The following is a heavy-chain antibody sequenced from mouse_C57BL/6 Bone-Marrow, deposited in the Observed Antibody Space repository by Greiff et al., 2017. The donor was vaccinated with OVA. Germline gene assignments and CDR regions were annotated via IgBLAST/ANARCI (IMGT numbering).Heavy chain of an antibody. V-gene: IGHV1-50*01. CDR2: IDPSDSYT. Sequence: QLQQSGAELVKPGASVKLSCKASGYTFTRYWMQWVKPRPGQGLEWIGEIDPSDSYTNYKQKFKGKDNFTVDTFPNTAYMQLSSVTSEDSAVYCCARGCYGSSYGYWGQGTTLTVSS. D-gene: IGHD1-1*01. CDR1: GYTFTRYW. J-gene: IGHJ2*01. CDR3: ARGCYGSSYGY.